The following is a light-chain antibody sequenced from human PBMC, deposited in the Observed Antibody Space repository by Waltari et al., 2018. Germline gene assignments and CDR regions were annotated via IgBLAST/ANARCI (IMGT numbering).Light chain of an antibody. CDR3: MQATHWPIT. Sequence: EVVMTQSPLSLPVTLGQPASISCRSTEGLVYTDGQTYLNWFHQRPGQCQRRLIYHVSKRASGVPDRFSGYGAGTDFTLRISRVQAEDVGIYFCMQATHWPITFGQGTRLEIK. CDR2: HVS. V-gene: IGKV2-30*01. CDR1: EGLVYTDGQTY. J-gene: IGKJ5*01.